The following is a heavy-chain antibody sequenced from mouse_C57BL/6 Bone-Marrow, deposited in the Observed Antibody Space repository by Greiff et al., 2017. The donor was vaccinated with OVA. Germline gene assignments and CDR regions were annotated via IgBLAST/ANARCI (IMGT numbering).Heavy chain of an antibody. J-gene: IGHJ1*03. D-gene: IGHD1-1*01. CDR3: ARADYYGYWYFDV. V-gene: IGHV1-85*01. CDR2: IYPRDGST. CDR1: GYTFTSYD. Sequence: QVQLQQSGPELVKPGASVKLSCKASGYTFTSYDINWVKQRPGQGLEWIGWIYPRDGSTKYYEKFKGKATLTVDTSSSTAYMELHSLTSEDSAVYFCARADYYGYWYFDVWGTGTTVTVSS.